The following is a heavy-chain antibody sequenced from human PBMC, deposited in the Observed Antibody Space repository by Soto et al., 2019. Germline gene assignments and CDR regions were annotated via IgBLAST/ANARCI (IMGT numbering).Heavy chain of an antibody. J-gene: IGHJ1*01. CDR2: IFYSGST. CDR3: ARDSYGSRYFQH. CDR1: GCSLSSSSYC. V-gene: IGHV4-39*07. Sequence: SGTLSLTCTVSGCSLSSSSYCWGRLRQPPGKGLEWVGSIFYSGSTYYNPSLTSRVTISVDTSKHQFSLKLSSVTAADTAVYYCARDSYGSRYFQHWGQGTLVTVSS. D-gene: IGHD5-18*01.